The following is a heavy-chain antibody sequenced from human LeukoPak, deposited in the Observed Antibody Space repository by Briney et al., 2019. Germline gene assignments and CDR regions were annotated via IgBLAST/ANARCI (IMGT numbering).Heavy chain of an antibody. D-gene: IGHD5-12*01. CDR3: ARGATILDV. CDR1: GYSIKSGYY. J-gene: IGHJ6*04. V-gene: IGHV4-38-2*02. Sequence: VTPSETLSLTCTVSGYSIKSGYYWGWIRQPPGKGLEWIGSIYQSGNTYSNPSLKSRLTISVETSKNQFSLKLSSVTAADTAVYYCARGATILDVWGKGTTVTVSS. CDR2: IYQSGNT.